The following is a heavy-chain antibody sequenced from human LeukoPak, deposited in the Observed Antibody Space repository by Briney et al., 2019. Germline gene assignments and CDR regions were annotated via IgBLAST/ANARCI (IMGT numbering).Heavy chain of an antibody. V-gene: IGHV4-34*01. CDR1: GGSFSGYY. D-gene: IGHD6-13*01. J-gene: IGHJ4*02. Sequence: PSETLSLTCAVYGGSFSGYYWSWIRQPPGKGLEWIGEINHSGSTNYNPSLKSRVTISVDTSKNQFSLKLSPVTAADTAVYYCARGRVLNSSSWFRPRKQYYFDYWGQGTLVTVSS. CDR3: ARGRVLNSSSWFRPRKQYYFDY. CDR2: INHSGST.